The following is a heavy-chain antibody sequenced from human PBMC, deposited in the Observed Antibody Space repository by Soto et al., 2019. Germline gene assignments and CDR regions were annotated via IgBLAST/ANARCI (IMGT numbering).Heavy chain of an antibody. J-gene: IGHJ4*02. CDR3: ARQVLVVGGIGYFDY. Sequence: QLQLQESGPGLVKPSETLSLTCTVSDGSISSSSHYWGWIRQPPGKGLEWIGSSYSSGNTYSNPSLKSRVTITVDTSKNQFSLNLSSVTASDTAVYSCARQVLVVGGIGYFDYWGQGTLVTVSS. V-gene: IGHV4-39*01. CDR1: DGSISSSSHY. CDR2: SYSSGNT. D-gene: IGHD2-8*02.